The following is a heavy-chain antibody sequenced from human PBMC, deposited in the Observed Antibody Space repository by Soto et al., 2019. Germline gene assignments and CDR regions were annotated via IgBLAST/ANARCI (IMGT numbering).Heavy chain of an antibody. V-gene: IGHV3-30-3*01. CDR3: ARVGLRHDAFDI. Sequence: VGSLRLSCAASGFTFSSYAMHWVRQAPGKGLEWVAVISYDGSNKYYADSVKGRFTISRDNSKNTLYLQMNSLRAEDTAVYYCARVGLRHDAFDIWGQGTMVTVSS. CDR2: ISYDGSNK. D-gene: IGHD5-18*01. CDR1: GFTFSSYA. J-gene: IGHJ3*02.